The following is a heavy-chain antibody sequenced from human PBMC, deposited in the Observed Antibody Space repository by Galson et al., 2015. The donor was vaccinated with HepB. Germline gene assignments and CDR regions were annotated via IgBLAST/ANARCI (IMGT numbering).Heavy chain of an antibody. Sequence: CAISGDSVSSNSAAWNWIRQSPSRGLEWLGRAYYRSKWYNDYAVSVKSRITINPDTSKNQFSLQLNSVTPEDTAVYYCARGYYYDSSGYSYVFDIWGQGTMVTVSS. CDR1: GDSVSSNSAA. CDR2: AYYRSKWYN. J-gene: IGHJ3*02. V-gene: IGHV6-1*01. CDR3: ARGYYYDSSGYSYVFDI. D-gene: IGHD3-22*01.